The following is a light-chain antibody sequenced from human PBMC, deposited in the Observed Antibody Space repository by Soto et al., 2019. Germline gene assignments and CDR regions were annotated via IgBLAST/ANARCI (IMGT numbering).Light chain of an antibody. Sequence: QSVLTQSPSASASLGDSVKLTCTLSSGHSSYAIAWHQQQPEKGPRYLMKLNSDGSHSKGDGIPDRFSGSSSGAERYLTISRLQSEDEADYYCQTWGTGIQVFGTGTKLTVL. CDR3: QTWGTGIQV. J-gene: IGLJ1*01. V-gene: IGLV4-69*01. CDR2: LNSDGSH. CDR1: SGHSSYA.